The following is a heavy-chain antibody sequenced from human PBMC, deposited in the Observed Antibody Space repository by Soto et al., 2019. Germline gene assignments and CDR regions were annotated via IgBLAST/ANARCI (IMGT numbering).Heavy chain of an antibody. V-gene: IGHV5-51*03. CDR2: IYPSDSDT. CDR3: ARGGVSTRTFDY. Sequence: PVESLKISCKGSGYNFAGYWISWLLQMPGKVLELMGIIYPSDSDTRYRPSFQGQVTISADKSISSAYLQWSSLRASDTAMYYCARGGVSTRTFDYWGQGTPVTVSS. D-gene: IGHD3-3*01. J-gene: IGHJ4*02. CDR1: GYNFAGYW.